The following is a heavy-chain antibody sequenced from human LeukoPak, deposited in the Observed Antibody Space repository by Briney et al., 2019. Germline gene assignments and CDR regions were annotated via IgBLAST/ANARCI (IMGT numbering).Heavy chain of an antibody. CDR2: IYHDGST. CDR1: GVSISSSHW. V-gene: IGHV4-4*02. D-gene: IGHD3-22*01. Sequence: SGTLSLTCDVSGVSISSSHWWTWVRQPPGKGLEWIGEIYHDGSTNYNPSLKSRVTISIDKSKNEFSLKLTSVTAADTAFYYCARDYYDSSGKLGSRFDAWGQGTLVTVSS. CDR3: ARDYYDSSGKLGSRFDA. J-gene: IGHJ5*02.